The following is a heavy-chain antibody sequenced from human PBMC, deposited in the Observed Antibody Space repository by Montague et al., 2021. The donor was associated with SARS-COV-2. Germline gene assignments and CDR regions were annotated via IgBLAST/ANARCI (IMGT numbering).Heavy chain of an antibody. CDR1: DGSIGSPNW. D-gene: IGHD3-16*01. CDR3: ARGGTYHYGMDV. V-gene: IGHV4-4*02. J-gene: IGHJ6*02. CDR2: IYYTGNT. Sequence: SETLSLTCAVSDGSIGSPNWWNWVRQPPGKGLEWIGEIYYTGNTNYNPSLKSRVTIFIDRSKNHFSLQLSSVTAADTAVYYCARGGTYHYGMDVWGQGTTVAVSS.